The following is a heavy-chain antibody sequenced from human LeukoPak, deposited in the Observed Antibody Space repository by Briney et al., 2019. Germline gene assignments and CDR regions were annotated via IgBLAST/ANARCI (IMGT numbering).Heavy chain of an antibody. CDR3: ARQMYYYDNSGYYDY. Sequence: SETLSLTCFVSGGSIRGYYWGWIRQPPGKGLEWIGSIYYSGSTYYNPSLKSRVTISVDTSKNQFSLKLSSVTAADTAVYYCARQMYYYDNSGYYDYWGQGTLVTVSS. J-gene: IGHJ4*02. CDR2: IYYSGST. CDR1: GGSIRGYY. V-gene: IGHV4-39*01. D-gene: IGHD3-22*01.